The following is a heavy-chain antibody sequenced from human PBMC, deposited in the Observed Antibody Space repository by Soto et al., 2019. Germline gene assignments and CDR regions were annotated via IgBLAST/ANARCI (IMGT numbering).Heavy chain of an antibody. Sequence: QVQLEQSGAEVKKPGSSVKVSCKASGGTLSDHGVAWLRQAPGQGLEWMGGTIPVFNTAKYAQKFQGRVTVTADNFTNIANMELSSLRSEDTAFYFCARGVYGSGNYYTGPSAFDIWGQGTMVIVSS. CDR1: GGTLSDHG. CDR3: ARGVYGSGNYYTGPSAFDI. D-gene: IGHD3-10*01. V-gene: IGHV1-69*06. J-gene: IGHJ3*02. CDR2: TIPVFNTA.